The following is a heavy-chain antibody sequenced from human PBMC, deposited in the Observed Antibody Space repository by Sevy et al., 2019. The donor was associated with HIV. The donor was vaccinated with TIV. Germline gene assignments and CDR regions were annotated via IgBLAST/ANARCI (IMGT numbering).Heavy chain of an antibody. CDR2: IWYDGNGK. CDR1: QFNFDTYA. J-gene: IGHJ4*02. V-gene: IGHV3-33*01. D-gene: IGHD6-25*01. Sequence: GGSLRLSCVASQFNFDTYAIHWVRQAPGKGLEWVAMIWYDGNGKDYAESVKGRFAISRDNSKNTAFLQMNSLRAEDTGVYYCETNMVHASGYDSYFNFWGQGSLVTVSS. CDR3: ETNMVHASGYDSYFNF.